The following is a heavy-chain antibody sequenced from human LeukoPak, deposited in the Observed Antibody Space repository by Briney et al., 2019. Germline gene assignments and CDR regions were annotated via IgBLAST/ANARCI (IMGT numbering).Heavy chain of an antibody. J-gene: IGHJ3*01. CDR1: GYTFTGYY. D-gene: IGHD3-3*01. CDR2: IHPNSGGT. CDR3: ARKRGVGVDANAFDV. Sequence: ASVKVSCKASGYTFTGYYMHWVRQAPGQGLEWMGWIHPNSGGTIYAQKFQARVTMTTDTSISTAYMELSRLRSDDTAVYYCARKRGVGVDANAFDVWGQGTMVTVSS. V-gene: IGHV1-2*02.